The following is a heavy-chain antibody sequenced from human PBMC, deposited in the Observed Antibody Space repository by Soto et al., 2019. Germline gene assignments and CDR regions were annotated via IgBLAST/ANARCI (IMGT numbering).Heavy chain of an antibody. J-gene: IGHJ4*02. CDR1: GFTFSSYS. D-gene: IGHD3-10*01. CDR2: ISVSSSYI. V-gene: IGHV3-21*02. Sequence: EVQLVESGGGLVKPGGSLRLSCAASGFTFSSYSMNWVRQASGKGLEWVSSISVSSSYIYYADSVKGRFSISRDNARNSLYLRMNSLRAEDTAVYYCARDGATMVRGVIVRIDYWGQGTLVTVSS. CDR3: ARDGATMVRGVIVRIDY.